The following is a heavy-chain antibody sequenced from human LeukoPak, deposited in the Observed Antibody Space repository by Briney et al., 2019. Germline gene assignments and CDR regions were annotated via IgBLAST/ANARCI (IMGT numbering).Heavy chain of an antibody. D-gene: IGHD6-13*01. Sequence: SVKVSCKASGGTFSSYAISWVRQAPGQGLEWMGGIIPIFGTANYAQKFQGRVTITTDESTSTAYMELSSLRSEDTAVYYCARGGYSSSWDYYYYMDVWGKGTTVTVSS. CDR2: IIPIFGTA. CDR1: GGTFSSYA. J-gene: IGHJ6*03. CDR3: ARGGYSSSWDYYYYMDV. V-gene: IGHV1-69*05.